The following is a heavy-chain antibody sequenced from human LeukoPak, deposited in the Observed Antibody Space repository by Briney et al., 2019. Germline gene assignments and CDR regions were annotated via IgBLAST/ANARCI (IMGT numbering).Heavy chain of an antibody. V-gene: IGHV3-30*02. J-gene: IGHJ4*02. CDR1: GVTFGVTG. CDR3: AKDKYSPVRSMSEAAYYFDF. Sequence: AGSLRLSCTASGVTFGVTGLHWVRQAPGKGLVGMTFPLHDGRDKYHAESVAGRLSISRDNSKNTLYLQMNSLRADDTAVYLCAKDKYSPVRSMSEAAYYFDFWGPGTLVTVSS. CDR2: PLHDGRDK. D-gene: IGHD6-13*01.